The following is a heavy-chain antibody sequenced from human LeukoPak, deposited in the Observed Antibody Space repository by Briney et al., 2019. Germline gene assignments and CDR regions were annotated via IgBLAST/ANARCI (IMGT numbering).Heavy chain of an antibody. CDR1: GYTFTSYY. CDR3: AREVSFGVVIIRAPLSN. CDR2: INPSGGST. J-gene: IGHJ4*02. Sequence: PSVKVSCKASGYTFTSYYMHWVRHAPGQGLEWMGIINPSGGSTSSAQKFQGRVTITRDTSTSTVYMELSSLRSEDTAVYYCAREVSFGVVIIRAPLSNWGEGTLGTVSS. D-gene: IGHD3-3*01. V-gene: IGHV1-46*01.